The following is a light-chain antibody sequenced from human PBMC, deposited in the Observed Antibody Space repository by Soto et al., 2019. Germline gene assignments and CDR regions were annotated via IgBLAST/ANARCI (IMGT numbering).Light chain of an antibody. CDR2: AAS. Sequence: DVQMTQSPSSLSASVGDRVTITCRASQDISNRLTWFQQTPGKAPNSLIYAASTLASGVPSRFSGSGSGTDVNLSIIHLQTEDFAIYYCQHYITFPLTCGGGTRLDIK. J-gene: IGKJ4*02. CDR3: QHYITFPLT. V-gene: IGKV1-16*01. CDR1: QDISNR.